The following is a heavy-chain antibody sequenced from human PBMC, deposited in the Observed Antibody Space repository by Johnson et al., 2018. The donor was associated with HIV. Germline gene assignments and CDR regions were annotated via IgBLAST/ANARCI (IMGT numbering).Heavy chain of an antibody. CDR2: IERNSRT. V-gene: IGHV3-7*05. Sequence: VQLVESGGGLVQPGGSLRLSCAASGFTFSSYWMSWVRQAPGKGLEWVSYIERNSRTDYADSVKGRFTISRDNAKKSLCLQMNTLRAEDTALYYCAKDRQWGPRDAFDIWGQGTMVTVSS. CDR1: GFTFSSYW. D-gene: IGHD6-19*01. CDR3: AKDRQWGPRDAFDI. J-gene: IGHJ3*02.